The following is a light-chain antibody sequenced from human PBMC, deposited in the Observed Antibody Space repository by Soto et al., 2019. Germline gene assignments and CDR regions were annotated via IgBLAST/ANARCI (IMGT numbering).Light chain of an antibody. CDR1: QSVSSY. J-gene: IGKJ3*01. Sequence: EIVLTQSPATLSLSPGERATLSCRASQSVSSYLAWYQQKPGQAPRLLIYDASNRATGIPARFSGSGSGTAFTLTISSLESEDFAVYYCQQRSNWPPDFTFGPGTKVDIK. CDR2: DAS. CDR3: QQRSNWPPDFT. V-gene: IGKV3-11*01.